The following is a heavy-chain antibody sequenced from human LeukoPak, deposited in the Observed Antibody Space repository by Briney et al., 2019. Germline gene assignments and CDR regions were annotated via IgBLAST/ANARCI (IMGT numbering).Heavy chain of an antibody. CDR1: GGSFSSYP. J-gene: IGHJ4*02. CDR3: ARGEGEISSWYLLHY. V-gene: IGHV1-69*13. D-gene: IGHD6-13*01. Sequence: GASVKVSCKASGGSFSSYPISWVRQAPGQGLEWMGGIIPIFGTPNYAQKFQGRVTITADESTRTTYMELSSLRSDDTAVYYCARGEGEISSWYLLHYWGQGTLVTVSS. CDR2: IIPIFGTP.